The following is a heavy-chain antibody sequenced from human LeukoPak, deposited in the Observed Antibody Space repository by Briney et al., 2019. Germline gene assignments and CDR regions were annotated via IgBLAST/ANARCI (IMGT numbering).Heavy chain of an antibody. Sequence: GESLKISCKGSGYSFTSYWIGWVRQMPGKGLEWMGIIYPGGSDTRYSPSLQGQVTISADKSISTAYLQWSSLKASDTAMYYCARPRDGYNYYFDYWGQGTLVTVSS. CDR3: ARPRDGYNYYFDY. CDR2: IYPGGSDT. CDR1: GYSFTSYW. D-gene: IGHD5-24*01. J-gene: IGHJ4*02. V-gene: IGHV5-51*01.